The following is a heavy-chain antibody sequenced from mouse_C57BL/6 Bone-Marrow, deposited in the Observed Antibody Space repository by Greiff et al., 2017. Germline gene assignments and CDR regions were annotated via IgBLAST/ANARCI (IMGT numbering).Heavy chain of an antibody. CDR2: IYPRSGNT. CDR1: GYTFTSYG. CDR3: ARSLLRFAY. D-gene: IGHD1-1*01. Sequence: VQLQQSGAELARPGASVKLSCKASGYTFTSYGISWVKQRTGQGLEWIGEIYPRSGNTYYNEKFKGKATLTAATSSSTAYMERRRLTSEHSAVYFCARSLLRFAYWGQGTLVTVSS. J-gene: IGHJ3*01. V-gene: IGHV1-81*01.